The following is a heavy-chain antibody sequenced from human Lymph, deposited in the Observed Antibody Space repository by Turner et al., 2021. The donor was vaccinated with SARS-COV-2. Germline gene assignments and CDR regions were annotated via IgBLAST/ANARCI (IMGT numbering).Heavy chain of an antibody. Sequence: EVQLVESGGGLVKPGGSLRLSCAASGFTFSNAWMTWVRQAPGKGLECVGRIKTKPDGGTTDYAAPVKGRFTIARDDSKNTLYLQMNSLKTEDTAVYYCTTHSAPDYWGQGTLVTVSS. CDR3: TTHSAPDY. CDR2: IKTKPDGGTT. V-gene: IGHV3-15*01. CDR1: GFTFSNAW. J-gene: IGHJ4*02. D-gene: IGHD6-13*01.